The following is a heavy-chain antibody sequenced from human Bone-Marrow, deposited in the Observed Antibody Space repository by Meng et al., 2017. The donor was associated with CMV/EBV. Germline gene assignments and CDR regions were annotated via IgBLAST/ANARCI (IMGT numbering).Heavy chain of an antibody. CDR2: SDYNGGP. D-gene: IGHD1-26*01. CDR3: ARCANAFATGGLVKYIDF. Sequence: SETLSLTCAVYGGSFNVYYWTWIRQSPGKGLEWIGESDYNGGPHYNPSLGSRVTISVDKSKSQFSLSLTSVTVADTAVYFCARCANAFATGGLVKYIDFWIQGTLVTVSS. V-gene: IGHV4-34*01. CDR1: GGSFNVYY. J-gene: IGHJ4*02.